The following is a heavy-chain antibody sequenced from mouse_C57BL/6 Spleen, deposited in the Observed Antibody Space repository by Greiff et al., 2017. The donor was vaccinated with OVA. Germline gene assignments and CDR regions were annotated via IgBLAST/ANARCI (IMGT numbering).Heavy chain of an antibody. J-gene: IGHJ3*01. V-gene: IGHV1-9*01. CDR1: GYTFTGYW. D-gene: IGHD1-1*01. CDR2: ILPGSGST. Sequence: VQLQQSGAELMKPGASVKLSCKATGYTFTGYWIAWVKQRPGHGLEGIGGILPGSGSTNYNEKLKGKATFTADTSSNPAYMQLSSLTTEYSAIYYCARDYCGSSYWFAYWGQGTLVTVSA. CDR3: ARDYCGSSYWFAY.